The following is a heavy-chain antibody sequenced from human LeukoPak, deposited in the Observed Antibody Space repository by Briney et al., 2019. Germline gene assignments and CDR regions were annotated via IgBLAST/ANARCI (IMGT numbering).Heavy chain of an antibody. CDR2: IYYSGST. V-gene: IGHV4-39*01. CDR3: ARGRYSFAY. Sequence: SETLSLTCTVSGGSISSSSYHWGWIRQPPGRGLEWIGSIYYSGSTYYNPSLKSRVTISVDTSKNQFSLKLSSVTAADTAVYYCARGRYSFAYWGQGTLVTVSS. J-gene: IGHJ4*02. CDR1: GGSISSSSYH. D-gene: IGHD5-18*01.